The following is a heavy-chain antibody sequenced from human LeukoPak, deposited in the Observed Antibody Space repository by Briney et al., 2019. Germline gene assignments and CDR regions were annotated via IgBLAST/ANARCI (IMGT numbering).Heavy chain of an antibody. CDR1: GGSISSYY. Sequence: SETLSLTCTVSGGSISSYYWSWIGQPPGKGLEWIGYISYSGNTNYNPSLKSRVTISVDTSKNQFSLRLTSVTAADTAVYYCARSGGYASGLAYWGQGTPVTVSS. CDR3: ARSGGYASGLAY. CDR2: ISYSGNT. D-gene: IGHD5-12*01. J-gene: IGHJ4*02. V-gene: IGHV4-59*01.